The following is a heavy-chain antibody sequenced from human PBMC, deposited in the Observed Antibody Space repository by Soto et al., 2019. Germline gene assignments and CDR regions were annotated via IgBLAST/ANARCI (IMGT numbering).Heavy chain of an antibody. D-gene: IGHD4-17*01. J-gene: IGHJ4*02. CDR1: GFTFSDYY. CDR2: ISSSGSTI. CDR3: GRPSPPDDYGDYEAVGDY. Sequence: QVQLVESGGGLVKPGGSLRLSCAASGFTFSDYYMSWIRQAPGKGLAWVSYISSSGSTIYYADSVKGRFTISRDNAQNSLYLQRNSLRAEDTAVYYCGRPSPPDDYGDYEAVGDYWGQGTLGTVSS. V-gene: IGHV3-11*01.